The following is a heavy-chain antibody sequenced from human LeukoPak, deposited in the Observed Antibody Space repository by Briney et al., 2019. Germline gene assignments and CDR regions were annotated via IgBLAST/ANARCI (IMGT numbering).Heavy chain of an antibody. Sequence: GGSLTLSCASSGFTFAVYAMHWVRQAPGKWLEWASSISSTSDYIYYADSVKGLFTISSDNAKPSLYLQMNSLRAEDTAVYYCARDSSWYDYWGRGTLVTVSS. J-gene: IGHJ4*02. D-gene: IGHD6-13*01. CDR3: ARDSSWYDY. CDR1: GFTFAVYA. V-gene: IGHV3-21*01. CDR2: ISSTSDYI.